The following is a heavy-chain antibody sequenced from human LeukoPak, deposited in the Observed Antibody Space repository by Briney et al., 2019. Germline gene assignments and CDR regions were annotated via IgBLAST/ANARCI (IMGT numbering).Heavy chain of an antibody. CDR2: ISSSGDTI. D-gene: IGHD3-10*01. J-gene: IGHJ4*02. Sequence: PGGSLRLSCAASGFTFSSYSMNWVRQAPGKGLEWVSSISSSGDTIYYADSVKGRFTVSRDNAKNSVHLQMNSLRAEDTAVYYCARVVHYGSGPAVGWGQGTLVTVSS. V-gene: IGHV3-21*04. CDR3: ARVVHYGSGPAVG. CDR1: GFTFSSYS.